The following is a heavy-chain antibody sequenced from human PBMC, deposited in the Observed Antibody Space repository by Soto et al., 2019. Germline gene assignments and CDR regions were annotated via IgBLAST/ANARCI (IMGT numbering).Heavy chain of an antibody. J-gene: IGHJ4*02. D-gene: IGHD3-22*01. Sequence: PGGSLRLSCAASGFTFSDYYMSWIRQAPGKGLEWVSYISSSDSIYYADSVKGRFTISRDNAKNSLYLQMNSLRAEDTAVYYCARDLGYYDSSGYFDYWGQGTLVTVSS. CDR2: ISSSDSI. CDR1: GFTFSDYY. CDR3: ARDLGYYDSSGYFDY. V-gene: IGHV3-11*01.